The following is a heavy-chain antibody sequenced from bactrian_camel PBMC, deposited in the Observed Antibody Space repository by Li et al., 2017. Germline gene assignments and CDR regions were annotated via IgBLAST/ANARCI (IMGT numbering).Heavy chain of an antibody. Sequence: VQLVESGGGLVQPGGSLRLPCAGSGFTFSSRDMSWVRQAPGKGLQWVSAINSGGFMAYYGDSVKGRFTISRGNAKNTLYLQMASLEPEDTAVYYCATVHPYAGSWYETFGYWGQGTQVTIS. CDR1: GFTFSSRD. V-gene: IGHV3S40*01. CDR2: INSGGFMA. CDR3: ATVHPYAGSWYETFGY. D-gene: IGHD6*01. J-gene: IGHJ6*01.